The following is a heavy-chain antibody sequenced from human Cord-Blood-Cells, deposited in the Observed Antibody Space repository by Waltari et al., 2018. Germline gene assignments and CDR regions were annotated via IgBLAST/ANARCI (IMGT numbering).Heavy chain of an antibody. CDR2: SSSSSSYI. J-gene: IGHJ4*02. Sequence: EVQLVESGGGLVKPGGSLRLSCAASGFTFSSYNMNWVRQAPGKGLEWVSSSSSSSSYIYSADSVKGRFTISRDNAKNSLYLQMNSLRAEDTAVYYCARDRDSSSWFDYWGQGTLVTVSS. CDR3: ARDRDSSSWFDY. V-gene: IGHV3-21*01. CDR1: GFTFSSYN. D-gene: IGHD6-13*01.